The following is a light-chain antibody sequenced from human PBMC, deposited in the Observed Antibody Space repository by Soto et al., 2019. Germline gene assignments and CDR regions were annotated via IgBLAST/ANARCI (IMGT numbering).Light chain of an antibody. CDR3: QQYGSSPPYT. V-gene: IGKV3-20*01. CDR1: QNVDSTY. CDR2: GAS. Sequence: EIVLTQSPGTLSLSPGERATLSCRASQNVDSTYFAWYQQKPGQAPRLLIYGASGRATGIPDRFSGSGSGTDFTLTISRLESEDFAVYYCQQYGSSPPYTFGQGTKLEIK. J-gene: IGKJ2*01.